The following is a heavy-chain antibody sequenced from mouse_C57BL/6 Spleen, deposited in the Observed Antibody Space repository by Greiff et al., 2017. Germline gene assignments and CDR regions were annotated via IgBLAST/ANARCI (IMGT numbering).Heavy chain of an antibody. V-gene: IGHV5-17*01. Sequence: EVHLVESGGGLVKPGGSLKLSCAASGFTFSDYGMHWVRQAPEKGLEWVAYISSGSSTIYYADTVKGRFTISRDNAKNTLFLQMTSLRSEDTAMYYFARTYYSNFYFDYWGQGTTLTVSS. CDR3: ARTYYSNFYFDY. D-gene: IGHD2-5*01. J-gene: IGHJ2*01. CDR2: ISSGSSTI. CDR1: GFTFSDYG.